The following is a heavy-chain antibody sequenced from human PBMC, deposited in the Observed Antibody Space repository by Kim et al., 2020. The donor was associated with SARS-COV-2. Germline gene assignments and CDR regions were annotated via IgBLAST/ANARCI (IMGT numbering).Heavy chain of an antibody. J-gene: IGHJ4*02. D-gene: IGHD3-9*01. CDR3: AKSPEDFDWLWGDY. CDR2: ISGSGGST. Sequence: GGSLRLSCAASGFTFSSYAMSWVRQAPGKGLEWVSAISGSGGSTYYADSVKGRFTISRDNSKNTLYLQMNSLRAEDTAVYYCAKSPEDFDWLWGDYWGQGTLVTVSS. CDR1: GFTFSSYA. V-gene: IGHV3-23*01.